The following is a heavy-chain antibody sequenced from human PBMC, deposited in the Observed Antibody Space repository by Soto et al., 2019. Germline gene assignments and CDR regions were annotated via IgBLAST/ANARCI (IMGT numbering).Heavy chain of an antibody. CDR3: AREGSYSAYNFAHGIQLWSFDC. V-gene: IGHV4-4*07. D-gene: IGHD5-12*01. CDR1: GGSLNTFY. Sequence: SSATQSLTCAGSGGSLNTFYWSWARHPEGKGLEWIGRIFSSGSTSFNPSLESRVAMSVDTSKNHFSLNLSSVTAADMAVYYCAREGSYSAYNFAHGIQLWSFDCWGQGALVTVSS. CDR2: IFSSGST. J-gene: IGHJ4*02.